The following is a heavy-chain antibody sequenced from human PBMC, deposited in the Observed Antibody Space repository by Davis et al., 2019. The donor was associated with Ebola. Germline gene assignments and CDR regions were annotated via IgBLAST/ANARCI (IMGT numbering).Heavy chain of an antibody. V-gene: IGHV3-30*18. CDR3: AKDWGGPFDY. CDR1: GFTLSSSG. CDR2: ISYDGSNK. Sequence: GGSLRLSCAASGFTLSSSGMHWVRQAPGKGLEWLAVISYDGSNKYYADSVKGRFTISRDNSKNTLYLQMNSLRAEDTAVYYCAKDWGGPFDYWGQGTLVTVSS. J-gene: IGHJ4*02. D-gene: IGHD2-21*01.